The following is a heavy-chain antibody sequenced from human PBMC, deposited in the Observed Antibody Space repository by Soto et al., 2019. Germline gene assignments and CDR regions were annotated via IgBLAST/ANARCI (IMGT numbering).Heavy chain of an antibody. CDR3: ARETYYDFWSGYGDYYYGMDV. CDR2: ISAYNGNT. Sequence: VASVKVSCKASGYTFTSYGISWVRQAPGQGLEWMGWISAYNGNTNYAQKLQGRVTMTTDTSTSTAYMELRSLGSDDTAVYYCARETYYDFWSGYGDYYYGMDVWGQGTTVTVSS. J-gene: IGHJ6*02. D-gene: IGHD3-3*01. CDR1: GYTFTSYG. V-gene: IGHV1-18*01.